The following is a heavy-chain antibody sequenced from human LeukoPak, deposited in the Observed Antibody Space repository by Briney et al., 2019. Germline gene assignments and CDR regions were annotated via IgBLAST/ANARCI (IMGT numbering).Heavy chain of an antibody. CDR2: INHSGST. CDR3: ARVAASPVYYFDY. Sequence: KPSETLSLTCAVYGGSFSGNYWSWIRQPPGKGLEWIGEINHSGSTSYNPSLKSRVTISVDTSKNQISLTLTSVTAADTAVYYCARVAASPVYYFDYWGQGTQVTVSS. CDR1: GGSFSGNY. V-gene: IGHV4-34*01. D-gene: IGHD6-19*01. J-gene: IGHJ4*02.